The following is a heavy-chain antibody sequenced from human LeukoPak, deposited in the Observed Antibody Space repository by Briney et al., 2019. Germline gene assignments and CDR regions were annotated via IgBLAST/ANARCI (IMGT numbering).Heavy chain of an antibody. J-gene: IGHJ4*02. CDR1: GGSINSGIYH. CDR3: ARLIPFLTVVTNYFDY. CDR2: IYSSGST. D-gene: IGHD4-23*01. V-gene: IGHV4-61*02. Sequence: SETLSLTCTVSGGSINSGIYHWSWIRQPAGKGLEWIGRIYSSGSTNYNPSLKSRVTISVDTSKNQFSLKLSAVTAADTAVYYCARLIPFLTVVTNYFDYWGQGTLVTVSS.